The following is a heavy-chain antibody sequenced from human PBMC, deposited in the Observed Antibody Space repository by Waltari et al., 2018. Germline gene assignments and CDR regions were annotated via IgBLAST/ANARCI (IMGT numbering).Heavy chain of an antibody. D-gene: IGHD6-13*01. CDR3: ARVYWDSSSWSRLIDY. Sequence: QLQLQESGPGLVKPSETLSLTCTVSGGSISSSSYYWGWIRQPPGKGLEWIGSIYYRGRTFYNPSLKSRVTIAVDPSKNQFSLKLSSVTAAYTAVYYCARVYWDSSSWSRLIDYWGQGTLVTVSS. J-gene: IGHJ4*02. V-gene: IGHV4-39*07. CDR1: GGSISSSSYY. CDR2: IYYRGRT.